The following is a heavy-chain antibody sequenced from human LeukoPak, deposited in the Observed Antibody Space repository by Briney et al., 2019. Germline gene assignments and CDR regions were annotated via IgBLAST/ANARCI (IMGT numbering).Heavy chain of an antibody. CDR3: ARDSGRGGSYGTYYFDY. D-gene: IGHD1-26*01. CDR2: IIPILGIA. CDR1: GGTFSSYT. Sequence: ASVKVSCKASGGTFSSYTISWVRQAPGQGLEWTGRIIPILGIANYAQKFQGRVTITADKSTSTAYMELSSLRSEDTAVYYCARDSGRGGSYGTYYFDYWGQGTLVTVSS. J-gene: IGHJ4*02. V-gene: IGHV1-69*04.